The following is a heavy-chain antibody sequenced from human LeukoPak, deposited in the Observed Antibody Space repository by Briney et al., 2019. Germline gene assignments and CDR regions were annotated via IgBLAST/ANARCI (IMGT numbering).Heavy chain of an antibody. Sequence: ASVKVSCKASGYTFTSYGISWVRQAPGQGLEWMGWISAYNGNTNYAQKLQGRVTMTTDTSTSTAYMELRSLRSDDTAVYYCARVGVLTGPYYYYYGIDVWGQGTTVTVSS. CDR2: ISAYNGNT. CDR3: ARVGVLTGPYYYYYGIDV. J-gene: IGHJ6*02. D-gene: IGHD3-9*01. CDR1: GYTFTSYG. V-gene: IGHV1-18*01.